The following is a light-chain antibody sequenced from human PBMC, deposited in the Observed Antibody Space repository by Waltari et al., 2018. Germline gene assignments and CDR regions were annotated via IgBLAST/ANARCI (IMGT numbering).Light chain of an antibody. CDR1: SGHSSNV. J-gene: IGLJ3*02. CDR3: QTGGHGTWV. V-gene: IGLV4-69*01. CDR2: VNSDGSH. Sequence: QLVLTQSPSASASLGASLKLTCTLSSGHSSNVIAWLQQQPEKGPRYLMKVNSDGSHRKGDEIPDRFSGSSSGAERYLTISNLQSEDEADYYCQTGGHGTWVFGGGTKLTVL.